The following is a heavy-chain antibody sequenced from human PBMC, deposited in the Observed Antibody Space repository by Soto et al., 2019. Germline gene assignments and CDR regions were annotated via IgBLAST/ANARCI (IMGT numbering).Heavy chain of an antibody. D-gene: IGHD4-17*01. J-gene: IGHJ5*02. CDR1: GYTFTSYG. CDR2: ISAYNGNT. V-gene: IGHV1-18*01. Sequence: QVQLVQSGAEVKKPGASVKVSCKASGYTFTSYGISWVRQAPGQGLEWMGWISAYNGNTNYAQKLQGRVTMTTETSTSTAYMELRSLRSDDTAVYYCARHMRDYGDYGGWFDPWGQGTLVTVSS. CDR3: ARHMRDYGDYGGWFDP.